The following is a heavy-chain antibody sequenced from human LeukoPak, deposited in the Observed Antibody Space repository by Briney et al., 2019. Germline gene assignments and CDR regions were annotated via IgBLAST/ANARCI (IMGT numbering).Heavy chain of an antibody. CDR3: AKGGSSWYPDY. D-gene: IGHD6-13*01. J-gene: IGHJ4*02. CDR2: IRHDGSYK. V-gene: IGHV3-30*02. Sequence: GGSLRLSCAASGFTFSSSGMHWVRQAPGKGLGWVAFIRHDGSYKYYADSVKGRFTISRDNSGNTLNLQMNSLRAEDTAVHYCAKGGSSWYPDYWGQGTLVTVSS. CDR1: GFTFSSSG.